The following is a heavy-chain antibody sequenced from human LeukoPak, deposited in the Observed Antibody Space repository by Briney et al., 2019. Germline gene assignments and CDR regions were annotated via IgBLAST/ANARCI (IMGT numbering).Heavy chain of an antibody. Sequence: PSETLSLTCTVSGGSISSYYWSWIRQPPGKGLEWIGYIYYSGSTNYNPSLKSRVTISVDTSKNQFSLKLSSVTAADTAVYYCARSGSFSWFDPWGQGTLVTVSS. D-gene: IGHD3-10*01. J-gene: IGHJ5*02. CDR1: GGSISSYY. CDR2: IYYSGST. V-gene: IGHV4-59*01. CDR3: ARSGSFSWFDP.